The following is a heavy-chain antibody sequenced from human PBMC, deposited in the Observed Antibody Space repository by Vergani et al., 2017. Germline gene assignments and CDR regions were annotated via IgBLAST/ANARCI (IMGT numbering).Heavy chain of an antibody. J-gene: IGHJ3*02. Sequence: QVQLVQSGAEVKKPGASVKVSCEGSGYTFRKYGISWVRQAPGEGLEWMGWINPNSGGTNYAQKFQGRVTMTRDTSISTAYMELSRLRSDDTAVYYCASAGVTGTPHDAFDIWGQGTMVTVSS. V-gene: IGHV1-2*02. D-gene: IGHD1-7*01. CDR1: GYTFRKYG. CDR2: INPNSGGT. CDR3: ASAGVTGTPHDAFDI.